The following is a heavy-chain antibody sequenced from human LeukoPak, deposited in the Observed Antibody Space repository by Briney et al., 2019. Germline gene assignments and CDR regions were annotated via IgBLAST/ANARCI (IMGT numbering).Heavy chain of an antibody. CDR3: AKLGPIAYCGGDCHIDAFDI. D-gene: IGHD2-21*02. V-gene: IGHV3-23*01. CDR1: GFTFSSYG. CDR2: ISGSGGST. Sequence: GGSLRLSCAASGFTFSSYGMSWVRQAPGKGLEWVSAISGSGGSTYYADSVKGRFTISRDNSKNTLYLQMNSLRAEDTAVYYCAKLGPIAYCGGDCHIDAFDIWGQGTMVTVSS. J-gene: IGHJ3*02.